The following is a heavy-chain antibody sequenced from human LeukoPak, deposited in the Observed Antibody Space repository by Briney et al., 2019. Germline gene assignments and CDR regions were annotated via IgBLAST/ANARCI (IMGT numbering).Heavy chain of an antibody. CDR2: IIPIFGTA. V-gene: IGHV1-69*05. CDR3: ASEDYGGKNREGFDP. D-gene: IGHD4-23*01. J-gene: IGHJ5*02. Sequence: SVKVSCKASGGTFSSYAISWVRQAPGQGLEWMGGIIPIFGTANYAQKFQGRVTITTDESTSTAYMELSSLRSEDTAVYYCASEDYGGKNREGFDPWGQGTLVTVSS. CDR1: GGTFSSYA.